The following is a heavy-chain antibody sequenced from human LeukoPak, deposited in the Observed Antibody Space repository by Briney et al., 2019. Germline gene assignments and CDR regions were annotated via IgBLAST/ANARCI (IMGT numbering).Heavy chain of an antibody. CDR3: ARVDCTNGVCHGFDY. Sequence: GGSLRLSCAASGFTFSSYWMTWARQAPGKGLEWVANIKQDGSEKYYVDSVKGRFTISRDNAKNSLYLQMNSLRAEDTAVYYCARVDCTNGVCHGFDYWGQGTLVTVSS. D-gene: IGHD2-8*01. J-gene: IGHJ4*02. V-gene: IGHV3-7*01. CDR1: GFTFSSYW. CDR2: IKQDGSEK.